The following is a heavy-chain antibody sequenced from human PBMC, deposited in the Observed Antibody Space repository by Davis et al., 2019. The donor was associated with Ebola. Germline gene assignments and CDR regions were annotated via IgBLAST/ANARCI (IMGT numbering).Heavy chain of an antibody. CDR2: IKQDGSEK. J-gene: IGHJ4*02. CDR1: GFTFSSHW. Sequence: GGSLRLSCAASGFTFSSHWMSWVRQAPGKGLEWVANIKQDGSEKYYVDSVKGRFTISRDNAKNSLYLQMNSLRAEDTAVYYCARVVTMIVVTWGQGTLVSVSS. CDR3: ARVVTMIVVT. V-gene: IGHV3-7*01. D-gene: IGHD3-22*01.